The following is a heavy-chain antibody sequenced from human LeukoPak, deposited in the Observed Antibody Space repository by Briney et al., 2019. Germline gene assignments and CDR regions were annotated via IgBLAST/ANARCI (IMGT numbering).Heavy chain of an antibody. CDR1: GFTFNSYA. CDR2: MSGSGGST. D-gene: IGHD3-9*01. Sequence: PGGSLRLSCAASGFTFNSYAMSWVRQAPGKGLEWVSSMSGSGGSTHYVDSVKGRFTISRDNSKNTLYLQMSSLRAADTAVYYCTDWSYWGQGTLVTVSS. J-gene: IGHJ4*02. V-gene: IGHV3-23*01. CDR3: TDWSY.